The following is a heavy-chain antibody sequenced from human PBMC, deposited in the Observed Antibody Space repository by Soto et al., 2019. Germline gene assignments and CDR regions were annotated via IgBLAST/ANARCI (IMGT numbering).Heavy chain of an antibody. Sequence: EVQLLESGGGLVQPGGSLRLSCAASGFTFSSHAMSWVRQAPGKGLEWVSSMSGSGDNTYHADSVKARFTVSRDNSKNTLYLQMNSLRVEDTAVYYCAKGSYTNYNWFDPWGQGTLVTVSS. V-gene: IGHV3-23*01. CDR2: MSGSGDNT. D-gene: IGHD4-4*01. J-gene: IGHJ5*02. CDR3: AKGSYTNYNWFDP. CDR1: GFTFSSHA.